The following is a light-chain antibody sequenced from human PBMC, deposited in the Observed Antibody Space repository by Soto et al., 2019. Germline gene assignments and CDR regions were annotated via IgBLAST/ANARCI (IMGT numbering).Light chain of an antibody. CDR3: NSYSDGPKLYL. V-gene: IGLV2-14*01. CDR1: STDVGGYNY. Sequence: QSALTQPASVSGSPGQSITISCTGTSTDVGGYNYVSWYQQHPGKAPKLLISDVSNRPSGVSFRFSGSKSGNTASLTISGLQAEDEADYYCNSYSDGPKLYLFGSGTKVTVL. J-gene: IGLJ1*01. CDR2: DVS.